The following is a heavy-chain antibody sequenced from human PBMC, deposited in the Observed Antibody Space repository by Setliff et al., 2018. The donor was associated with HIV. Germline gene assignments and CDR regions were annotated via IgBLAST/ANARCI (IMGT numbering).Heavy chain of an antibody. J-gene: IGHJ4*02. Sequence: SETLSLTCTVSGGSISSHYWSWIRQPPGKGLEWIGNIYYSGSTNYNPSLKSRVTISVDTSKNQFSLKLSSVTAADTAVYYCARDRTPYYYDSSGYYGYYFDYWGQGTLVTVSS. V-gene: IGHV4-59*11. CDR1: GGSISSHY. D-gene: IGHD3-22*01. CDR3: ARDRTPYYYDSSGYYGYYFDY. CDR2: IYYSGST.